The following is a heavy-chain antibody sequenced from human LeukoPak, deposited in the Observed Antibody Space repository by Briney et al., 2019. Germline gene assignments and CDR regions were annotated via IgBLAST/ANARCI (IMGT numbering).Heavy chain of an antibody. D-gene: IGHD6-13*01. J-gene: IGHJ5*02. V-gene: IGHV5-51*01. Sequence: GESLKISCKGSGCSFSTYWIGWVRQMPGKGLEWMGIIYPADSDTKYSPSFQGQVTISADKSISTAYLQWSSLKSSDTAMYYCARHPIAAGGAYNWFDPWGQGTLVTVSS. CDR3: ARHPIAAGGAYNWFDP. CDR2: IYPADSDT. CDR1: GCSFSTYW.